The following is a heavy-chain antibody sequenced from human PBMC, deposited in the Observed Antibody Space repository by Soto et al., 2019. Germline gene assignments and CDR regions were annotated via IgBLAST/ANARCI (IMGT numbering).Heavy chain of an antibody. CDR3: ASDRAWDYGMDV. J-gene: IGHJ6*02. D-gene: IGHD7-27*01. CDR1: GGSISSGDYY. CDR2: IFFSEST. V-gene: IGHV4-30-4*01. Sequence: QVQLQESGPGLVKPSQTLSLTCTVSGGSISSGDYYWTWIRQPPGKGLEWIGYIFFSESTYYNPSLKSRITISVDTSKNQFSLKLSSVTAADTAVYYCASDRAWDYGMDVWGQGTTVTVSS.